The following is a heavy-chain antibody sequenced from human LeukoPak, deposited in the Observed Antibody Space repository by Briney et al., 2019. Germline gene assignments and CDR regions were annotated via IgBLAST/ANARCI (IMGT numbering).Heavy chain of an antibody. J-gene: IGHJ6*03. CDR1: GGSISSYY. D-gene: IGHD3-10*01. V-gene: IGHV4-59*05. CDR2: IYYTGNT. Sequence: PSETLSLTCTVSGGSISSYYWSWIRQPPGKGLEWIGSIYYTGNTYYNPSLKSRATISVDTSKNQFSLKLSSVTAADTAVYYCVRHQEGMVRGVLYYMDVWGTGTTVTISS. CDR3: VRHQEGMVRGVLYYMDV.